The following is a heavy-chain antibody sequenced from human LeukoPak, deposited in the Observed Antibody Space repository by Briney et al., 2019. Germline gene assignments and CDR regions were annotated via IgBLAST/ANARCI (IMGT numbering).Heavy chain of an antibody. J-gene: IGHJ4*02. Sequence: GGSLRLSCAASVFTFSSIAMICVRQAPDKGLECVSTIIGSGGGTYYADSVKGRFTISRDDSKNTLYLQMNSLRADDTAVYYCAKDLGRYRNNFFDYWGQGNLVTVSS. V-gene: IGHV3-23*01. CDR3: AKDLGRYRNNFFDY. CDR2: IIGSGGGT. D-gene: IGHD1-26*01. CDR1: VFTFSSIA.